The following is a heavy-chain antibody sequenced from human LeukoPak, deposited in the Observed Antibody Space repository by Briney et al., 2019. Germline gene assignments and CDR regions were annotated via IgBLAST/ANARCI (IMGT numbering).Heavy chain of an antibody. V-gene: IGHV3-30-3*01. CDR2: ISYDGSNK. J-gene: IGHJ4*02. Sequence: PGGSLRLSCAASGFTFSSYAMHWVRQAPGKGLEWVAVISYDGSNKYYADSVKGRFTISRDNAKNSLYLQMNSLRAEDTAVYYCARAPPPLTFGGVISNFDYWGQGTLVTVSS. CDR1: GFTFSSYA. D-gene: IGHD3-16*02. CDR3: ARAPPPLTFGGVISNFDY.